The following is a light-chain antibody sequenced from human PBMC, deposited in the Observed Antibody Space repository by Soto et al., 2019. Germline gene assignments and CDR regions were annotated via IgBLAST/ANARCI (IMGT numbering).Light chain of an antibody. CDR1: SSNIGNNY. V-gene: IGLV1-51*01. Sequence: QSALRQPRSVSASPGQKVTISCSGSSSNIGNNYVSWYQQLPGTAPKLLIYDNNKRPSGIPDRFSGSKSGTSATLGITGLQTGDEADYYCGTWDSSLSAYVFGTGTKVTVL. J-gene: IGLJ1*01. CDR3: GTWDSSLSAYV. CDR2: DNN.